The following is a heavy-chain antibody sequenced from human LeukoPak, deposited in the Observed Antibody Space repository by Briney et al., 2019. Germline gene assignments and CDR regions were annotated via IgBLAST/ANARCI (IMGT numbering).Heavy chain of an antibody. CDR1: GYTFTGYY. J-gene: IGHJ5*02. CDR3: ARDLVPAAIPYNWFDP. Sequence: ASVKVSCKASGYTFTGYYMHWVRQAPGQGLEWMGWINPNSGGTNYAQKFQGRVTMTRDTSISTAYMELSRLRSDDRAVYYCARDLVPAAIPYNWFDPWGQGTLVTVSS. V-gene: IGHV1-2*02. D-gene: IGHD2-2*02. CDR2: INPNSGGT.